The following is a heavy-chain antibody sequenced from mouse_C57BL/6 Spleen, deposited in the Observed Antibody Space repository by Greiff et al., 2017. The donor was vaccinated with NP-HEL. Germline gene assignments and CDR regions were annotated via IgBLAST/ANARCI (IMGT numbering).Heavy chain of an antibody. D-gene: IGHD1-1*01. CDR2: ISDGGSYT. J-gene: IGHJ1*03. V-gene: IGHV5-4*01. Sequence: EVQVVESGGGLVKPGGSLKLSCAASGFTFSSYAMSWVRQTPEKRLEWVATISDGGSYTYYPDNVKGRFTISRDNAKNNLYLQMSHLKSEDTAMDYCARDVYYYGSSYGYFDVWGTGTTVTVSS. CDR3: ARDVYYYGSSYGYFDV. CDR1: GFTFSSYA.